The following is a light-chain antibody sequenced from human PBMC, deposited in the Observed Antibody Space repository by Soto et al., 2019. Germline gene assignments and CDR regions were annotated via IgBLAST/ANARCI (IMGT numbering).Light chain of an antibody. Sequence: DIQMTQSPSSLSASVGDSVTITCRASQRILDYLNWYQQKPGKAPKLLIYAASSLQSGVPSRFSGSGSGTDFTLTISSLQPEDFATYYCQQSYSTPLTFGGGTKVDIK. CDR2: AAS. CDR3: QQSYSTPLT. J-gene: IGKJ4*01. CDR1: QRILDY. V-gene: IGKV1-39*01.